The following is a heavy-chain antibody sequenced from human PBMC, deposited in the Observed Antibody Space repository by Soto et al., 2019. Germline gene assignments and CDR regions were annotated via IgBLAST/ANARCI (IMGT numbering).Heavy chain of an antibody. Sequence: QVQLVQSGAEEKKPGASVKVSCKASGYTFTSYAMHWVRQAPGQRLEWMGWINAGNGNTKYSQKFQGRVTITRDTSASTAYMELSSLRSEDTAVYYCARRYGDSMINAFDIWGQGTMVTVSS. CDR3: ARRYGDSMINAFDI. V-gene: IGHV1-3*05. CDR1: GYTFTSYA. J-gene: IGHJ3*02. CDR2: INAGNGNT. D-gene: IGHD4-17*01.